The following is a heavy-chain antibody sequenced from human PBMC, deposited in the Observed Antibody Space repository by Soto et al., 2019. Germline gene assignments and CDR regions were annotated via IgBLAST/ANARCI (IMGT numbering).Heavy chain of an antibody. CDR1: GFTFISYA. Sequence: GGSLRLSCAASGFTFISYAMGWVRQGPGKGLEWVAVVSIGGSTHYADSVRGRFTVSRDNSKNTLSLQMNSLTAEDTAVYFCAKRRGAGGHFDYWGQGALVTVS. V-gene: IGHV3-23*01. CDR3: AKRRGAGGHFDY. D-gene: IGHD2-15*01. J-gene: IGHJ4*02. CDR2: VSIGGST.